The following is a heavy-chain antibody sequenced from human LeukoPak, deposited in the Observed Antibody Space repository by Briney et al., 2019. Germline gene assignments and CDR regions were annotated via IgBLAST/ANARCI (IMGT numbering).Heavy chain of an antibody. CDR1: GGSFSGYY. V-gene: IGHV4-34*01. D-gene: IGHD2-2*01. J-gene: IGHJ4*02. Sequence: SETLSLTCAVYGGSFSGYYWSWIRQPPGKGREWIGEINHSGSTNYNPSLKSRVTISVDTSKNQFSLKLSSVTAADTAVYYCARGRKRYCSSTSCSRYYYFDYWGQGTLVTVSS. CDR3: ARGRKRYCSSTSCSRYYYFDY. CDR2: INHSGST.